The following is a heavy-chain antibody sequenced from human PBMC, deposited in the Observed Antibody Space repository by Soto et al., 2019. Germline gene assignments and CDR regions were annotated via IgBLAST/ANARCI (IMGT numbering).Heavy chain of an antibody. CDR2: IYRSGTT. V-gene: IGHV4-38-2*01. J-gene: IGHJ4*02. Sequence: PSETLSLTCVVSNFSISSGYYWGWILQSPGKGLEWIASIYRSGTTSYNPSLKSRVTISVDPSKNQFSLMLTAVTAADTAVYYCARTHSGSYYSVFNYWGRGSLVTVS. D-gene: IGHD1-26*01. CDR3: ARTHSGSYYSVFNY. CDR1: NFSISSGYY.